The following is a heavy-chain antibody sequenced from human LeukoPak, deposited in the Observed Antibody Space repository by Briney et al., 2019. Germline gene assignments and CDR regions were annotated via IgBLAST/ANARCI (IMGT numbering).Heavy chain of an antibody. CDR2: INAGNGNT. D-gene: IGHD6-13*01. V-gene: IGHV1-3*01. J-gene: IGHJ4*02. CDR1: GYTFINYA. CDR3: ARGPRAAADDY. Sequence: ASVKVSCKASGYTFINYAINWGRQAPGQRPEWIGWINAGNGNTKYSRKFQGRVTITRDTSASTAYMELSSLTSEDTGIYYCARGPRAAADDYWGQGTLVTVSS.